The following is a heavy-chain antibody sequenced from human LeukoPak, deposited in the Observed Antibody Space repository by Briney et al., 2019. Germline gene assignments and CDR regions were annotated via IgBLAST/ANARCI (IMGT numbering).Heavy chain of an antibody. CDR1: GYTFTGYY. Sequence: ASVKVSCKASGYTFTGYYMHWVRQAPGQGLEWMGWINPNSGGTNHAQKFQGRVTMTRDTSISTAYMELSRLRSDDTAVYYCARVWDYYDSSGYYGYWGQGTLVTVSS. CDR3: ARVWDYYDSSGYYGY. D-gene: IGHD3-22*01. J-gene: IGHJ4*02. V-gene: IGHV1-2*02. CDR2: INPNSGGT.